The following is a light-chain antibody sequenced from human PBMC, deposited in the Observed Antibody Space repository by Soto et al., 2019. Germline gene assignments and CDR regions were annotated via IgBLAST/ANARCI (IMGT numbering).Light chain of an antibody. CDR2: DAS. CDR1: QTISTK. V-gene: IGKV3-15*01. Sequence: MTQSPATLSVSPGERATLSCRASQTISTKLAWYQQKPGQAPRLLIYDASTRATGIPVRFSGSGSGTEFTLTISSLQSEDLAVYYCQQYNNWPPYTFGQGTKLEIK. J-gene: IGKJ2*01. CDR3: QQYNNWPPYT.